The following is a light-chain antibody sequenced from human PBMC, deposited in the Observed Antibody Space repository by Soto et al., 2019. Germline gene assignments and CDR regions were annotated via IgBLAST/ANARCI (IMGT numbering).Light chain of an antibody. V-gene: IGLV2-14*01. CDR1: SSHVGDYNY. J-gene: IGLJ2*01. Sequence: QSALTQPASVSGSPGQSITISCTGTSSHVGDYNYVSWYQQHPGKAPKLIIYGVSNRPSGISNRFSGSKSGNTASLTISGLQAEDEADYYCSSYTSTNTLVFGGGTKLTVL. CDR2: GVS. CDR3: SSYTSTNTLV.